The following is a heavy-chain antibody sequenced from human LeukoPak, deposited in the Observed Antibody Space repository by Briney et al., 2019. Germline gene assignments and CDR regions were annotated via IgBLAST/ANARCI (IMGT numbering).Heavy chain of an antibody. J-gene: IGHJ4*02. CDR3: AKAGLYCSSTSCYYFDY. Sequence: PGGSLRLSCAASGFTFSSYAMSWVRQAPGKGLEWVSAISGSGGSTYYADSVKGRFTISRDNSKNTLYLQMNSLRAEDTAVYCCAKAGLYCSSTSCYYFDYWGQGTLVTVSS. CDR1: GFTFSSYA. V-gene: IGHV3-23*01. D-gene: IGHD2-2*01. CDR2: ISGSGGST.